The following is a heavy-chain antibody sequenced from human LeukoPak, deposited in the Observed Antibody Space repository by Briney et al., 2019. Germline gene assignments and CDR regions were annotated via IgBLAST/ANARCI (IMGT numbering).Heavy chain of an antibody. CDR3: ARDMVVFPYNWFDP. V-gene: IGHV4-38-2*02. Sequence: AGGSLRLSCAASGFTFSDYYMSWIRQAPGKGLEWIGSIYHSGSTYYNPSLKSRVTISVDTSKNQFSLKLSSVTAADTAVYYCARDMVVFPYNWFDPWGQGTLVTVSS. CDR2: IYHSGST. J-gene: IGHJ5*02. D-gene: IGHD2-15*01. CDR1: GFTFSDYY.